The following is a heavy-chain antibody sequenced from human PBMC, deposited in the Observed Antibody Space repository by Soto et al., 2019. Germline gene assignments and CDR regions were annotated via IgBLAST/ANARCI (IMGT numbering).Heavy chain of an antibody. D-gene: IGHD6-6*01. Sequence: GGSLRLSCAASEFTLNSYAMSWVRQAPGKGLEWVSAISGSGGSTYDADSVKGRFTISRDISKNTLFLQMNSLRVDDTAVYYCAKGSSSDLYYYYYMDVWGKGTTVTVSS. J-gene: IGHJ6*03. CDR3: AKGSSSDLYYYYYMDV. V-gene: IGHV3-23*01. CDR2: ISGSGGST. CDR1: EFTLNSYA.